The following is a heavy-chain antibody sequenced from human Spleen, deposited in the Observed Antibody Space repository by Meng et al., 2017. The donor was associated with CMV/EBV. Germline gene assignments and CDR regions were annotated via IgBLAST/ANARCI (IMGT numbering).Heavy chain of an antibody. CDR1: GFTFNSYA. CDR3: AKSRATPTAPSDY. Sequence: GESLKISCAASGFTFNSYAMNWVRQAPGKGLEWVSVISGSGGSTYYADSVKGRFTISRDNSKNTLYLQMNSLRAEDTAVYYCAKSRATPTAPSDYWGQGTLVTVSS. CDR2: ISGSGGST. J-gene: IGHJ4*02. V-gene: IGHV3-23*01.